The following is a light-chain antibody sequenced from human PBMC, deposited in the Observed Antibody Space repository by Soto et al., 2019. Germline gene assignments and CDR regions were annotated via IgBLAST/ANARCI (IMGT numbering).Light chain of an antibody. J-gene: IGKJ2*01. Sequence: DIQMTQFPSTLSASVGDRVTITCRASQTTNTWLAWYQQKPGTAPKLLIYDASSLAGGVPSRFSASGAGTEFTLTISSLQPDDLATYYCQQDISYPYTFGQGTKVDIK. V-gene: IGKV1-5*01. CDR3: QQDISYPYT. CDR1: QTTNTW. CDR2: DAS.